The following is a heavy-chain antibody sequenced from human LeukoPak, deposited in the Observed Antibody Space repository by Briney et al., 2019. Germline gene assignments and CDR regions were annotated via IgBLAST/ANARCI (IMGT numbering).Heavy chain of an antibody. D-gene: IGHD3-9*01. CDR2: IYHSGST. Sequence: SETLSLTCTVSGYSISSGYYWGWIRQPPGKGLEWIGSIYHSGSTYYNPSLKGRVTISVDTSKNQFSLKLSSVTAADTAVYYCARGILRYFDWPNWFDPWGQGTLATVSS. CDR1: GYSISSGYY. J-gene: IGHJ5*02. CDR3: ARGILRYFDWPNWFDP. V-gene: IGHV4-38-2*02.